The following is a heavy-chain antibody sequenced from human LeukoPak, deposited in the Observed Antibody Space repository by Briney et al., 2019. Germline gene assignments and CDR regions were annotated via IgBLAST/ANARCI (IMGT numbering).Heavy chain of an antibody. CDR1: GGSISSYY. CDR3: ARSSVYRSSWLIDY. D-gene: IGHD6-13*01. Sequence: AETLSLTCTVSGGSISSYYWGWIRQPAGKGLEWIGRIYTSGSTNYNPSLKSRVTMSVDTSKNQFSLKLTSVPAADTAVYYCARSSVYRSSWLIDYWGQGTLVTVSS. CDR2: IYTSGST. J-gene: IGHJ4*02. V-gene: IGHV4-4*07.